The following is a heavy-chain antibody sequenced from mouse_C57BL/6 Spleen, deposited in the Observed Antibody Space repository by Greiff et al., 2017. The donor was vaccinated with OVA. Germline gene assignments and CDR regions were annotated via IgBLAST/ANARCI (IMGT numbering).Heavy chain of an antibody. Sequence: VQLQQSGAELVRPGASVKLSCKASGYTFTDYYINWVKQRPGQGLEWIARLYPGSGNTYYNEKFKGKATLTAEKSSSTAYMQLSSLTSEDSAVYFCARYYGWPAYDYDGYYAMDYWGQGTSVTISS. CDR3: ARYYGWPAYDYDGYYAMDY. V-gene: IGHV1-76*01. CDR2: LYPGSGNT. CDR1: GYTFTDYY. D-gene: IGHD2-4*01. J-gene: IGHJ4*01.